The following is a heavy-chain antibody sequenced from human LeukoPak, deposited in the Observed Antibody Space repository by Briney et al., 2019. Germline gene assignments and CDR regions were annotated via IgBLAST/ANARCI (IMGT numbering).Heavy chain of an antibody. CDR2: ISYDGSNT. V-gene: IGHV3-30-3*02. CDR3: AKRAVTATIERGYFDN. CDR1: GFTFTTYT. Sequence: PGGSLRLSCAASGFTFTTYTISWVRQAPGKGLEWVAVISYDGSNTNYADSVKGRFTISRDNSKTTLYLQMNSLRAEDTALYYCAKRAVTATIERGYFDNWGQGTLVIVSS. J-gene: IGHJ4*02. D-gene: IGHD2-21*02.